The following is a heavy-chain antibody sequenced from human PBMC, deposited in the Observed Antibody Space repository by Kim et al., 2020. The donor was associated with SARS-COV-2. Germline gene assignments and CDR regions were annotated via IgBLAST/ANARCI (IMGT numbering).Heavy chain of an antibody. V-gene: IGHV3-23*01. CDR3: AKDRTYCSGGDCYPEY. Sequence: GGSLRLSCAASGFTFNSYAMSWVRQAAGKGLEWVSGISGSGGSTYYADSVKGRFTISRDNSKNTLYVQMNSLRDEDTAVYYCAKDRTYCSGGDCYPEY. CDR1: GFTFNSYA. J-gene: IGHJ1*01. CDR2: ISGSGGST. D-gene: IGHD2-15*01.